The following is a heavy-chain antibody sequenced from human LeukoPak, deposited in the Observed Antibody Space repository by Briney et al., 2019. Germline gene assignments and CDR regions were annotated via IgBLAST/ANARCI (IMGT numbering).Heavy chain of an antibody. V-gene: IGHV1-69*05. CDR2: IIPIFGTA. J-gene: IGHJ6*03. Sequence: GASVKVSCEASGGTFSSYAISWVRQAPGQGLEWMGWIIPIFGTANYAQKFQGRVTITTDESTSTAYMELSSLRSEDTAVYYCARGSMVTDYYYYMDVWGKGTTVTVSS. CDR1: GGTFSSYA. D-gene: IGHD3-10*01. CDR3: ARGSMVTDYYYYMDV.